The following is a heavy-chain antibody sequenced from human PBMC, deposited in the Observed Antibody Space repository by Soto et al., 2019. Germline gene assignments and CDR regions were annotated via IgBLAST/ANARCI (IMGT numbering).Heavy chain of an antibody. CDR1: GFTFSSYG. CDR2: IWYDGSNK. V-gene: IGHV3-33*01. D-gene: IGHD3-10*01. Sequence: QVQLVESGGGVVQPGRSLRLSCAASGFTFSSYGMHWVRQAPGKGLEWVAVIWYDGSNKYYADSVKGRFTISRDNSKNTLYLQMNSLGAEDTAVYYCARAHVFYGSGSYYSYLDYCGQGTLVTVSS. J-gene: IGHJ4*02. CDR3: ARAHVFYGSGSYYSYLDY.